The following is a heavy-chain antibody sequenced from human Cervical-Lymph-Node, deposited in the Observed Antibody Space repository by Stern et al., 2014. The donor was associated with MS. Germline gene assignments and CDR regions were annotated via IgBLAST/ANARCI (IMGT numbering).Heavy chain of an antibody. CDR3: ARDKRGYGGYFDL. D-gene: IGHD3-3*01. Sequence: VQLVPSGGGLVQPGGSLRLSCAASGFTFSSYDMHWVRQASGKGLEWVSAITTTGDTHSPGSVKGRFTISREHAKNPLYLLLTSLRAGDTAVYYCARDKRGYGGYFDLWGRGTLVTVSS. J-gene: IGHJ2*01. CDR2: ITTTGDT. CDR1: GFTFSSYD. V-gene: IGHV3-13*01.